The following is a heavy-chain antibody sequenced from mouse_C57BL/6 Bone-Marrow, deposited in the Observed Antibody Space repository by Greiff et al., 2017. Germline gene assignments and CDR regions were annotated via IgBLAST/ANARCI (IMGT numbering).Heavy chain of an antibody. V-gene: IGHV1-64*01. D-gene: IGHD1-1*01. CDR1: GYTFTSYW. CDR2: IHPNSGST. CDR3: ARDYGSFYAMDY. J-gene: IGHJ4*01. Sequence: QVQLQQPGADLVKPGASVKLSCKASGYTFTSYWMHWVKQSPGQGLEWIVMIHPNSGSTNYNEKFKSKSTLTVDKSSSTAYMQLSSLTSEDSAVYYCARDYGSFYAMDYWGQGTSVTVSS.